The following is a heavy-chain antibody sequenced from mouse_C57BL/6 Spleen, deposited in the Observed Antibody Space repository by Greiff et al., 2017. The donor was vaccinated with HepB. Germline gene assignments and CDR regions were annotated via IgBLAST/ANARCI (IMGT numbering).Heavy chain of an antibody. CDR1: GYSFTGYY. CDR2: INPSTGGT. D-gene: IGHD1-1*01. J-gene: IGHJ4*01. V-gene: IGHV1-42*01. CDR3: AVITTVVAPYAMDD. Sequence: VQLQQAGPELVKPGASVKISCKASGYSFTGYYMNWVKQSPEKSLEWIGEINPSTGGTIYNQKFKAKATLTVDKSSRTAYMQLKSLTSEDSAFYYCAVITTVVAPYAMDDWGQGTSVTVSS.